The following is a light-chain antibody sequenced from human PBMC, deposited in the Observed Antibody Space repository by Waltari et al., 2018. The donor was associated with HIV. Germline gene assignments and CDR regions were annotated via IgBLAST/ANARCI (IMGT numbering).Light chain of an antibody. Sequence: SDEVTQTPSVSVSPGQTARITSSGETLPKTFAYWYKPKPGQAHVVVIYKDNESPSGIPERFSGSSSGTRATLTISGVQAEDEADYYCQSADSSGTSFGGGTKLTVL. CDR1: TLPKTF. CDR3: QSADSSGTS. J-gene: IGLJ2*01. CDR2: KDN. V-gene: IGLV3-25*03.